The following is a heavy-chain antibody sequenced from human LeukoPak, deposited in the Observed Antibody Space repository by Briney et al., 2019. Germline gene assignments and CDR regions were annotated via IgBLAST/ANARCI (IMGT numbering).Heavy chain of an antibody. CDR1: GGSISSYY. CDR3: ARYCSTTSCYLWMGFDP. Sequence: SETLSLTCTVSGGSISSYYWSWIRQPPGKGLEWIGSMHYSGSTYYNPSLKSRVTISVDTSKNQFSLRLSSVTAADTAVYYCARYCSTTSCYLWMGFDPWGQGTLVTVSS. V-gene: IGHV4-59*05. J-gene: IGHJ5*02. D-gene: IGHD2-2*01. CDR2: MHYSGST.